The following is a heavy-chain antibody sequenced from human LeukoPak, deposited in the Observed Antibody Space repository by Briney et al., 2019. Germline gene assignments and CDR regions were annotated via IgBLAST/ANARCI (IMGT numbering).Heavy chain of an antibody. CDR2: IKQDGSEK. CDR1: GFTFSSYW. J-gene: IGHJ4*02. D-gene: IGHD3-22*01. Sequence: GGSLRLSCAASGFTFSSYWMSWVRQAPGKGLEWVANIKQDGSEKYYVDSVKGRFTISRDNAKNSLYLQMNSLRAEDTAVYYCARDLRGYYYDSSGYYPSDYWGQGTLVTVSS. CDR3: ARDLRGYYYDSSGYYPSDY. V-gene: IGHV3-7*01.